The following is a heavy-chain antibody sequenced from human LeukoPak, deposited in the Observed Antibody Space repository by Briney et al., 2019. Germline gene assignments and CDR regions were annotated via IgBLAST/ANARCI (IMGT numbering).Heavy chain of an antibody. Sequence: PGGSLRLSCAASGFTFSSYAMHWVRQAPGKGLEWVAVISYDGSNKYYADSEKGRFTISRDNSKNTLYLQVNSLRAEDTAVYYCAKRDSGTSARVLSTNWYLGYWGQGTLVTVSS. CDR1: GFTFSSYA. V-gene: IGHV3-30*04. CDR3: AKRDSGTSARVLSTNWYLGY. CDR2: ISYDGSNK. J-gene: IGHJ4*02. D-gene: IGHD6-13*01.